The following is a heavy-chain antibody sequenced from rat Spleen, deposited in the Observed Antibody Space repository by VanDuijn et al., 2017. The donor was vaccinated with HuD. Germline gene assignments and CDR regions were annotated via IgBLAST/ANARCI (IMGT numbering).Heavy chain of an antibody. D-gene: IGHD1-9*01. V-gene: IGHV5-29*01. CDR2: ISDDGITT. CDR1: GFTFNNYG. CDR3: ARHGYNSYYDY. Sequence: EVQLVESGGGLVQPGRSLKLSCAASGFTFNNYGMAWVRQVPTKGLGWVAAISDDGITTYYRDSVRGRFTISRDKAKSSLYLQMNSLKSEDTATYDCARHGYNSYYDYWGKGVMVTVSS. J-gene: IGHJ2*01.